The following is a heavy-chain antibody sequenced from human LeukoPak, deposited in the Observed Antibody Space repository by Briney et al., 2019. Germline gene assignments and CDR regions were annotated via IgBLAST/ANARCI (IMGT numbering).Heavy chain of an antibody. CDR2: INPNSGGT. V-gene: IGHV1-2*02. CDR1: GYTFTGYY. Sequence: ASLKVSCKTSGYTFTGYYIHWVRQAPGQGLEWMGWINPNSGGTNYAQNFQGRVTMTRDTSISTAYMELSRLRSDDTAVYYCVRDDVSPWGQGTLVTVSS. J-gene: IGHJ5*02. CDR3: VRDDVSP.